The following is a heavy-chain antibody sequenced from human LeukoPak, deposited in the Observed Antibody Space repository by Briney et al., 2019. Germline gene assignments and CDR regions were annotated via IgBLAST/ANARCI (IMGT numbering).Heavy chain of an antibody. CDR2: IASDGSST. CDR1: GFTFSSYW. V-gene: IGHV3-74*01. CDR3: ARGRPHGNDY. D-gene: IGHD4-23*01. Sequence: EGSLRLSCAASGFTFSSYWMNWVRQAPGKGLVWVSRIASDGSSTTYADSVKGRFSISRDNAKNTLYLQMNSLRVEDTVVYYCARGRPHGNDYWGQGTLVTVSS. J-gene: IGHJ4*02.